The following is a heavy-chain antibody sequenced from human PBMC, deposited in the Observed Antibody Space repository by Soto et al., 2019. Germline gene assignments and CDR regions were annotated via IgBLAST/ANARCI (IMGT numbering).Heavy chain of an antibody. J-gene: IGHJ6*02. CDR3: AREHGSGSYSYYYYYYGMDV. Sequence: HPGGSLRLSCAASGFTFSSYAMHWVRQAPGKGLEWVAVISYDGSNKYYADSVKGRFTISRGNSKNTLYLQMNSLRAEDTAVYYCAREHGSGSYSYYYYYYGMDVWGQGTTVTVSS. CDR1: GFTFSSYA. D-gene: IGHD3-10*01. V-gene: IGHV3-30*14. CDR2: ISYDGSNK.